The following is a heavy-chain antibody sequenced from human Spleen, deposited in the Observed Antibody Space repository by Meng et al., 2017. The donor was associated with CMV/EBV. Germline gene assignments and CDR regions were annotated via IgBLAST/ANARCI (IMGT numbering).Heavy chain of an antibody. V-gene: IGHV4-38-2*02. CDR3: ARDGEYQLLFSAYYGMDV. CDR2: IYHSGST. CDR1: GYSISSGYY. J-gene: IGHJ6*02. D-gene: IGHD2-2*01. Sequence: SETLSLTCTVSGYSISSGYYWGWIRQPPGKGLEWIGSIYHSGSTYYNPPLKSRVTISVDTSKNQFSLKLSSVTAADTAVYYCARDGEYQLLFSAYYGMDVWGQGTTVTVSS.